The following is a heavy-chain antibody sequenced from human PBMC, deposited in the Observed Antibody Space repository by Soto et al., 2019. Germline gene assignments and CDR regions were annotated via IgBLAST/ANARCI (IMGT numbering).Heavy chain of an antibody. Sequence: SETLSLTCAVYGGSFSGYYWSWIRQPPGKGLEWIGEINHSGSTNYNPSLKSRVTISVDTSKNQFSLKLSSVTAADTAVHYCARGLGSSRAGWFDPWGQGTLVTVSS. V-gene: IGHV4-34*01. D-gene: IGHD6-13*01. CDR3: ARGLGSSRAGWFDP. CDR2: INHSGST. J-gene: IGHJ5*02. CDR1: GGSFSGYY.